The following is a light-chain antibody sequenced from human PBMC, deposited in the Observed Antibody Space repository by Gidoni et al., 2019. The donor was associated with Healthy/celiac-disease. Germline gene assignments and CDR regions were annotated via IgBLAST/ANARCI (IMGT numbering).Light chain of an antibody. J-gene: IGKJ1*01. Sequence: DIQMTQSPSTLSASVGDRVTITCRASQSISSWLAWYQQKPGKAPKLLIYDASSLESGVPSRFSSSGSGTEFTLTISSLQPDDFATYCCQQYNSQWTFGQGTKVEIK. CDR1: QSISSW. CDR2: DAS. CDR3: QQYNSQWT. V-gene: IGKV1-5*01.